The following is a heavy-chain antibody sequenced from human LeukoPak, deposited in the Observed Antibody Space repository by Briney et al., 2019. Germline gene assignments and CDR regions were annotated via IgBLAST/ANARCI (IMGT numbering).Heavy chain of an antibody. D-gene: IGHD6-19*01. CDR2: IYYSGYT. V-gene: IGHV4-59*08. Sequence: PSETLSPTCTVSGGSINNHYWSWIRQSPGKRLEWIGYIYYSGYTSYNPSLKSRVTISTDTSRNQFSLKLNSVTAADTAVYYCARHQPLISVAATGYFDLWGRGTLVTVSS. CDR3: ARHQPLISVAATGYFDL. CDR1: GGSINNHY. J-gene: IGHJ2*01.